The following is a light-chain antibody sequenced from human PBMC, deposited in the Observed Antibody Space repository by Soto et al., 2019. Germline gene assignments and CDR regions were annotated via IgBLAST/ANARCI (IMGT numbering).Light chain of an antibody. J-gene: IGLJ2*01. CDR2: EGS. V-gene: IGLV2-23*01. CDR1: SSDIV. CDR3: CSYAGSSTLV. Sequence: QSVLSQPASVSGSPGQSITISCTGTSSDIVSWYQQHPGKAPKLIIYEGSKRPSGVSNRFSGSKSGNTASLTISGLQAEDEADYYCCSYAGSSTLVFGGGTKVTVL.